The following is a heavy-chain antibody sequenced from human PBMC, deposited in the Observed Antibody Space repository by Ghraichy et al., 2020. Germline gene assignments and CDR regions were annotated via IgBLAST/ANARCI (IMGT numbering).Heavy chain of an antibody. CDR3: ASPIYDSSGYYYVYAFDI. D-gene: IGHD3-22*01. CDR1: GYTFTSYD. V-gene: IGHV1-8*01. J-gene: IGHJ3*02. Sequence: ASVKVSCKASGYTFTSYDINWVRQATGQGLEWMGWMNPNSGNTGYAQKFQGRVTMTRNTSISTAYMELSSLRSEDTAVYYCASPIYDSSGYYYVYAFDIWGQGTMVTVSS. CDR2: MNPNSGNT.